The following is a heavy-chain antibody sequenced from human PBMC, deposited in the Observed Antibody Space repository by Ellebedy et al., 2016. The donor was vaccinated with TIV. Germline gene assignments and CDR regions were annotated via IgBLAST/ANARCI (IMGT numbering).Heavy chain of an antibody. V-gene: IGHV3-53*01. Sequence: GESLKISCAVSGFDVSSNYWSWVRQAPGKGLDWVSIIHSAGSTYYADSVKGRFTISRDSSNNTLHLQMTSLRADDTAVYYCARVDLGLAFDHWGRGALITVSS. J-gene: IGHJ4*02. CDR2: IHSAGST. D-gene: IGHD3/OR15-3a*01. CDR1: GFDVSSNY. CDR3: ARVDLGLAFDH.